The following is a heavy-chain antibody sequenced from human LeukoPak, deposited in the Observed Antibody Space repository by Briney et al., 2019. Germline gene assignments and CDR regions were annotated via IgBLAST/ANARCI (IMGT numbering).Heavy chain of an antibody. J-gene: IGHJ6*03. CDR1: GFTFSDYN. Sequence: GGSLRLSCAASGFTFSDYNMNWVRQAPGKGLEWVSVIYSGGSTYYADSVKGRFTISRDNSKNTLYLQMNSLRAEDTAVYYCARAMVRGVWNYYYYYYMDVWGKGTTVTISS. CDR3: ARAMVRGVWNYYYYYYMDV. V-gene: IGHV3-53*01. CDR2: IYSGGST. D-gene: IGHD3-10*01.